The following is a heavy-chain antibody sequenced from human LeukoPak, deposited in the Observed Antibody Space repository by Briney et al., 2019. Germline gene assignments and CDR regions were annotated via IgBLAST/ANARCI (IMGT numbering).Heavy chain of an antibody. D-gene: IGHD1-26*01. CDR2: INWNGDSR. Sequence: PGGSLRLSCTASGFKFDDYGMTWVRQAPGKGLEWVSDINWNGDSRGYAHSVRGRFTIYRDNSKNSLYLQMNSLRAEDTAVYYCAKDLLNPRTSSLGWFDPWGQGTLVTVSS. CDR3: AKDLLNPRTSSLGWFDP. J-gene: IGHJ5*02. CDR1: GFKFDDYG. V-gene: IGHV3-20*04.